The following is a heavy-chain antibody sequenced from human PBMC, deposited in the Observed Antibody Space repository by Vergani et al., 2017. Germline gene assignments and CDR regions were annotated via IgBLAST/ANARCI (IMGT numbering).Heavy chain of an antibody. CDR3: ARDGRYSGSYHLGAFDI. J-gene: IGHJ3*02. Sequence: QVQLVQSGAEVKKPGSSVKVSCTASGGTFSSYAISWVRQAPGQGLEWMGGIIPIFGTANYAQKFQGRVTITADESTSTAYMELSSLRSEDTAVYYCARDGRYSGSYHLGAFDIWGQGTMVTVSS. V-gene: IGHV1-69*01. D-gene: IGHD1-26*01. CDR2: IIPIFGTA. CDR1: GGTFSSYA.